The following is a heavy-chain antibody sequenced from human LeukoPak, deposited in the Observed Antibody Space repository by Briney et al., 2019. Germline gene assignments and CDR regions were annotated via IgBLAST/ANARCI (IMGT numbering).Heavy chain of an antibody. CDR2: ISGSGGST. CDR1: GFTFSDHA. J-gene: IGHJ4*02. D-gene: IGHD3-22*01. V-gene: IGHV3-23*01. Sequence: PGGSLRLSCAASGFTFSDHAMSWVRQAPGKGLEWVSAISGSGGSTYFPDSVKGRFTISRDISNNTLYLHLQMNSLRAEDTAVYYCAIMGGYDSSGYYDHPVDYWGQGTLVTVSS. CDR3: AIMGGYDSSGYYDHPVDY.